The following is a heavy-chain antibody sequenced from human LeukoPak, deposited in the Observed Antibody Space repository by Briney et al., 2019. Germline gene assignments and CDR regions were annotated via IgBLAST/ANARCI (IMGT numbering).Heavy chain of an antibody. V-gene: IGHV4-59*01. Sequence: SETLSLTCTVSGGSISSYYWSWIRQPPGKGLEWIGYIYHSGSTNHNPSLKSRVTISVDTSKNQFSLKLSSVTAADTAVYYCASGPRTNWARFDYWGQGTQVTVSS. CDR1: GGSISSYY. D-gene: IGHD1-1*01. CDR3: ASGPRTNWARFDY. J-gene: IGHJ4*02. CDR2: IYHSGST.